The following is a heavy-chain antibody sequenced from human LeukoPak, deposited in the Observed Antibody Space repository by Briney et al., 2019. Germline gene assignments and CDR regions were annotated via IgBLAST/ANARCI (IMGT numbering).Heavy chain of an antibody. CDR1: GYTFISYG. J-gene: IGHJ4*02. CDR2: ISAYNGNI. D-gene: IGHD3-3*01. CDR3: ASMSGYYPSYYFDY. Sequence: ASVKVSFKASGYTFISYGITWVRQAPGQGLEWLGWISAYNGNIDYAQKLQGRVTLTTDTSTSTAYMEVRSLRSDDTAVYYCASMSGYYPSYYFDYWGQGTPVTVSS. V-gene: IGHV1-18*04.